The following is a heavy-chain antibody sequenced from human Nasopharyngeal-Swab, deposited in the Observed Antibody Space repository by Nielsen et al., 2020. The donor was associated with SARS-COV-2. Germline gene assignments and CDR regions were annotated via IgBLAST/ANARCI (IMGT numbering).Heavy chain of an antibody. D-gene: IGHD4-23*01. CDR3: ARERGNSLDY. V-gene: IGHV3-7*01. J-gene: IGHJ4*02. Sequence: GGSLRLSWAASGFTFSSYWMSWVRQAPGKGLEWVANIKQDGSEKYYVDPVKGRFTISRENAKNSLYLQMNSLRAEDTAVYYCARERGNSLDYWGQGTLVTVSS. CDR2: IKQDGSEK. CDR1: GFTFSSYW.